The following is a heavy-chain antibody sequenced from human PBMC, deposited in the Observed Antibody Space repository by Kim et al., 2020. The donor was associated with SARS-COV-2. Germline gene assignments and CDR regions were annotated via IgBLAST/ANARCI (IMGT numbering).Heavy chain of an antibody. Sequence: GGSLRLSCAASGFTFSTYWMTWVRQAPGKGLEWVANIKHDGSEKNYVDFVKGRFTISRDNATNSLYLQMNSLRAEDSAVYYCATRPLSPYYFGVLDHWA. D-gene: IGHD3-22*01. CDR3: ATRPLSPYYFGVLDH. J-gene: IGHJ1*01. CDR2: IKHDGSEK. V-gene: IGHV3-7*01. CDR1: GFTFSTYW.